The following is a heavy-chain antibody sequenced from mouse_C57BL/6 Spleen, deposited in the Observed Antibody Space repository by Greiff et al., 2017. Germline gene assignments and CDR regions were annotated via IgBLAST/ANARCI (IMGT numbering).Heavy chain of an antibody. Sequence: VKLQQPGAELVRPGSSVKLSCKASGYTFTSYWMHWVKQRPIQGLEWIGNIDPSDSETHYNQKFKDKATLTVDKSSSTAYMQLSSLTSEDSAVYYCARGYDLDYWGQGTTLTVSS. CDR2: IDPSDSET. D-gene: IGHD2-3*01. J-gene: IGHJ2*01. V-gene: IGHV1-52*01. CDR3: ARGYDLDY. CDR1: GYTFTSYW.